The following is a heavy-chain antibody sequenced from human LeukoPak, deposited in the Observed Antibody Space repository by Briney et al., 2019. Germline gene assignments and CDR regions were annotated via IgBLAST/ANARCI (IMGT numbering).Heavy chain of an antibody. CDR3: AREFDCSGGSCYDY. CDR2: IYYSGST. Sequence: SETLSLTCTVSGGSISSGGYYWSWIRQHPGKGLEWIGYIYYSGSTYYNPPLKSRVTISVDTSKNQFSLKLSSVTAADTAVYYCAREFDCSGGSCYDYWGQGTLVTVSS. CDR1: GGSISSGGYY. D-gene: IGHD2-15*01. V-gene: IGHV4-31*03. J-gene: IGHJ4*02.